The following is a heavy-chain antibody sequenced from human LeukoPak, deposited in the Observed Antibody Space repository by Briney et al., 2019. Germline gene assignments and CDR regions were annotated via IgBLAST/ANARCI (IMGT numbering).Heavy chain of an antibody. CDR3: ARHVGHDFWSGYRSVDP. Sequence: SETLSLTCTVSGGSLRRTGYCWGWIRQPPGKGLEWIGSIYHNGSTCNNPSLKSRVILSVDTSKNQFSLKLSSVTAADTAVYYCARHVGHDFWSGYRSVDPWGQGTLVAVSS. CDR2: IYHNGST. J-gene: IGHJ5*02. D-gene: IGHD3-3*01. V-gene: IGHV4-39*01. CDR1: GGSLRRTGYC.